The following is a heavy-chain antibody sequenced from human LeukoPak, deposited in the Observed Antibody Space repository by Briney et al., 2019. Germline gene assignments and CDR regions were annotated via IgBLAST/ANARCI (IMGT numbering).Heavy chain of an antibody. V-gene: IGHV4-38-2*02. CDR2: IYHSGST. CDR1: GYSISSGYY. CDR3: ARAYSSAWYWNWFDP. D-gene: IGHD6-19*01. Sequence: SETLSLTCTVSGYSISSGYYWGWIRQPPGKGLEWIGNIYHSGSTYYNPSLKSRGTISIDTSKNQFSLKLSSVTAADTAVYYCARAYSSAWYWNWFDPWGQGTLVTVSS. J-gene: IGHJ5*02.